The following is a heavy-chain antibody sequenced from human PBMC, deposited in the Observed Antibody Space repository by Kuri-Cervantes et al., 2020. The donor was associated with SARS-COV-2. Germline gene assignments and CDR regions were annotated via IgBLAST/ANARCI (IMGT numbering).Heavy chain of an antibody. CDR3: AREVGVKYSSSSGSNWFDP. D-gene: IGHD6-6*01. V-gene: IGHV4-39*02. Sequence: SETLSLTCTVSGGSISSSSYYWGWIRQPPGKGLEWIGSIYYSGSTYYNPSLKSRVTISADTSKNQFSLKLSSVTAADTAVYYCAREVGVKYSSSSGSNWFDPWGQGTLVTVSS. CDR2: IYYSGST. CDR1: GGSISSSSYY. J-gene: IGHJ5*02.